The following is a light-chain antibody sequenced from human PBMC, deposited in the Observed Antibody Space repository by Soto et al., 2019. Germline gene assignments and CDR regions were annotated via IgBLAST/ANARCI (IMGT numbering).Light chain of an antibody. CDR2: GND. CDR1: SCNIGAGYD. Sequence: QSVLTQPPSVSGAPGQWVTISCTGSSCNIGAGYDVYWYQQLPGAAPKLLIFGNDKRPSGVPDRFSGSRSGTSASLAITGLDAEDGDDYCCQSSVRSVSVSVFGAGTKVTVL. V-gene: IGLV1-40*01. CDR3: QSSVRSVSVSV. J-gene: IGLJ1*01.